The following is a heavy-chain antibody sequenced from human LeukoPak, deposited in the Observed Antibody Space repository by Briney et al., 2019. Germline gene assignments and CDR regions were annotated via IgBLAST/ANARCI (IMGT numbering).Heavy chain of an antibody. Sequence: ASVKVSCKASGYTFTGYYMHWVRQAPGQGLEWMGWISAYNGNTNYAQKLQGRVTMTTDTSTSTAYMELRSLRSDDTAVYYCARHSYYDSSGYYFGFRLYYFDYWGQGTLVTVSS. CDR1: GYTFTGYY. D-gene: IGHD3-22*01. J-gene: IGHJ4*02. CDR2: ISAYNGNT. CDR3: ARHSYYDSSGYYFGFRLYYFDY. V-gene: IGHV1-18*04.